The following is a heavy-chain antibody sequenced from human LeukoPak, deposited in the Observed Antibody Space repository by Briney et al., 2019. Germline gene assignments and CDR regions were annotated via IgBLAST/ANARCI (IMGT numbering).Heavy chain of an antibody. J-gene: IGHJ4*02. CDR2: ISYSGST. CDR1: GASFSSRTYY. CDR3: ARHAGGIAAAGTRPFDY. D-gene: IGHD6-13*01. Sequence: SETLSLTCTVSGASFSSRTYYWGWIRQPPGKGLEWIGSISYSGSTYYSPSLKSRVTMSVDTSKNQFSLKLSSVTAADTAVYYCARHAGGIAAAGTRPFDYWGQGTLVTVSS. V-gene: IGHV4-39*01.